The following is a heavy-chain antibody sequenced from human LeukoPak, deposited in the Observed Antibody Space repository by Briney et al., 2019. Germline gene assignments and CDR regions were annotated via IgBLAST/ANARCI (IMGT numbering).Heavy chain of an antibody. CDR3: AREADYGQNAFDI. CDR2: IIPIFGTA. D-gene: IGHD4-17*01. CDR1: GGTFSSYA. V-gene: IGHV1-69*06. J-gene: IGHJ3*02. Sequence: ASVKVSCKASGGTFSSYAISWVRQAPGQGLEWMGGIIPIFGTANYAQKFQGRVTITADKSTSTAYMELSSLRSEDTAVYYCAREADYGQNAFDIWGQGTMVTVSS.